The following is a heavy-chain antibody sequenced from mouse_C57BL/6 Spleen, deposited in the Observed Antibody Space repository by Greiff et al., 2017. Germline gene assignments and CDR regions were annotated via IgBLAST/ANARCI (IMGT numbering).Heavy chain of an antibody. CDR2: INPYNGGT. Sequence: VHVKQSGPVLVKPGASVKMSCKASGYTFTDYYMNWVKQSHGKSLEWIGVINPYNGGTSYNQKFKGKATLTVDTSSSTAYMELNSLTSEDSAVYYCASSPYYAMDYWGQETSVTVSS. CDR1: GYTFTDYY. V-gene: IGHV1-19*01. CDR3: ASSPYYAMDY. J-gene: IGHJ4*01.